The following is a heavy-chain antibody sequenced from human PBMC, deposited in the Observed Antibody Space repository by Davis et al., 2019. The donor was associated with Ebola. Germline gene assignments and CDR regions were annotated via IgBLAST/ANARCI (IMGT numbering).Heavy chain of an antibody. J-gene: IGHJ4*02. CDR1: GYTFTGHY. V-gene: IGHV1-2*02. D-gene: IGHD7-27*01. CDR2: IHPNSGGT. Sequence: ASVKVSCKTSGYTFTGHYFHWVRQAPGQGLEWMGWIHPNSGGTNYAQKFQGRLTATRDTSISTAYMELSALTSDDTAVYYCARDHNWGPDYWGQGTLVTVSS. CDR3: ARDHNWGPDY.